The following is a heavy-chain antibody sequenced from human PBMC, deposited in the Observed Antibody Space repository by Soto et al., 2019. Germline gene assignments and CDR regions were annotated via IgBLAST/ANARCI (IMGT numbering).Heavy chain of an antibody. V-gene: IGHV1-69*13. D-gene: IGHD1-26*01. CDR2: IIPIFGTA. J-gene: IGHJ6*02. Sequence: ASVKVSCKASGGTFSSYAISWVRQAPGQGLEWMGGIIPIFGTANYAQKFQGRVTITADESTSTAYMELSSLRSEDTAVYYCARVPWDDYYYYYGMDVWGQGTTVTVSS. CDR3: ARVPWDDYYYYYGMDV. CDR1: GGTFSSYA.